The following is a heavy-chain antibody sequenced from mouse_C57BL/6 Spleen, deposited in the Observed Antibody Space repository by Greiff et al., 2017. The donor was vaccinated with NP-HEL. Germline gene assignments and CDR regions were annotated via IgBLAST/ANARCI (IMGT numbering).Heavy chain of an antibody. CDR2: IYPGDGDT. CDR1: GYAFSSSW. V-gene: IGHV1-82*01. Sequence: VQLQQSGPELVKPGASVKISCKASGYAFSSSWMNWVKQRPGKGLEWIGRIYPGDGDTNYNGKFKGKATLTADKSYSTAYMQLSSLTSEDSAVYFFARYYDYDHYWGQGTTLTVSS. CDR3: ARYYDYDHY. J-gene: IGHJ2*01. D-gene: IGHD2-4*01.